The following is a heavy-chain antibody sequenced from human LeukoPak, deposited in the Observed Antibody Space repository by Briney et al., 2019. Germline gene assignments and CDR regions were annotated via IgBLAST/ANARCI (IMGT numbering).Heavy chain of an antibody. J-gene: IGHJ4*02. V-gene: IGHV3-7*01. Sequence: GGSLRLSCAASGFTFSSYWMSWVRQAPGKGLEWVANIKLDGSEKYYVDSVKGRFTVSRDNAKNSLYLQMNSLRAEDTAVYYCARSGRSXWYDPTFDYWGQGTLVTVSS. CDR3: ARSGRSXWYDPTFDY. CDR1: GFTFSSYW. D-gene: IGHD6-13*01. CDR2: IKLDGSEK.